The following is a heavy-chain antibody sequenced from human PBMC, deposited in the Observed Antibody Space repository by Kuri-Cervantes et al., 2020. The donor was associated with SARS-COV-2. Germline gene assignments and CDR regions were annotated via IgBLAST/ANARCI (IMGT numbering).Heavy chain of an antibody. V-gene: IGHV3-7*01. CDR1: GFIFSNYW. Sequence: GGSLRLSCAASGFIFSNYWMTWVRQTPGKGLEWVANIKQDGSEEYYVDSVKGRFTVSRDNAENSLYLQMNSLRAEDTAVYYCATTMHELWEYYMDVWGKGTTVTVSS. CDR3: ATTMHELWEYYMDV. D-gene: IGHD1-26*01. CDR2: IKQDGSEE. J-gene: IGHJ6*03.